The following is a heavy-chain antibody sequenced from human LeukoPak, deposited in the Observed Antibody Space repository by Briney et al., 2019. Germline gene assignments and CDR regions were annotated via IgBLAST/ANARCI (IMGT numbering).Heavy chain of an antibody. CDR2: ISGSGGST. V-gene: IGHV3-23*01. Sequence: PGGSLRLSCAASGFTFSSYAMSWVRQAPGKGLEWVSAISGSGGSTYYADSVKGRFTISRDNSKNTLYLQMNSLRAEDTAVYYCAKEREYSHHDFWSGYLYYFDYWGQGTLVTVSS. CDR3: AKEREYSHHDFWSGYLYYFDY. CDR1: GFTFSSYA. D-gene: IGHD3-3*01. J-gene: IGHJ4*02.